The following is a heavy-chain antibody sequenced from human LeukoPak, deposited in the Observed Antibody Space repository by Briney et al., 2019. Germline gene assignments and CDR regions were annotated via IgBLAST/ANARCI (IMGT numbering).Heavy chain of an antibody. CDR3: ARGRRWLQN. J-gene: IGHJ4*02. CDR2: INHSGST. D-gene: IGHD5-24*01. V-gene: IGHV4-34*01. Sequence: PSETLSLTCAVYGGSFSGYYWSWIRQPPGKWLEWIGEINHSGSTNYNPSLKSRVTISVDTSKNQFSLKLSSVTAADTAVYYCARGRRWLQNWRQGTLVTVSS. CDR1: GGSFSGYY.